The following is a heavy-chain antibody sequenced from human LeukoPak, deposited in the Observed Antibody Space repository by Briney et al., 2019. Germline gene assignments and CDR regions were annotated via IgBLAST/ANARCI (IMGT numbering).Heavy chain of an antibody. CDR2: MNAKSGHT. Sequence: ASVKVSCKASGGTFSSYAISWVRQAPGQGPEWMGWMNAKSGHTGYAQNLEGRVTMTRDTSTNTAYMELRGLRSEDTAVYYCARGGSSSWYALFDYWGQGTLVTVSS. J-gene: IGHJ4*02. CDR3: ARGGSSSWYALFDY. D-gene: IGHD6-13*01. V-gene: IGHV1-8*02. CDR1: GGTFSSYA.